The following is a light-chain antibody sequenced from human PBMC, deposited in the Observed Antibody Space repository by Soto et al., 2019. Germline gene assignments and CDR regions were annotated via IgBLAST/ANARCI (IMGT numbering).Light chain of an antibody. Sequence: QSALTQPPSASGSPGQSVTISCTGTSSDVGGYNYVSWYQQHPGKAPKLMIYEVSERPSGVPDRFSGSKSSNTASLTVSGLQAEDEADYYCSSYAGSNNFVFGTGTKLIVL. V-gene: IGLV2-8*01. CDR1: SSDVGGYNY. CDR2: EVS. J-gene: IGLJ1*01. CDR3: SSYAGSNNFV.